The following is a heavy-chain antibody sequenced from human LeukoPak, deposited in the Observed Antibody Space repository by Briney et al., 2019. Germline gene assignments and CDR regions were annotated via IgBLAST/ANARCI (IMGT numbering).Heavy chain of an antibody. V-gene: IGHV4-39*07. CDR2: IYYSGST. D-gene: IGHD6-13*01. CDR1: GGSISSSSYY. Sequence: SETLSLTCTVSGGSISSSSYYWGWIRQPPGKGLEWIGSIYYSGSTNYNPSLKSRVTMSVDTSKNQFSLKLSSVTAADTAVYYCARDEQQLVSDAFDIWGQGTMVTVSS. J-gene: IGHJ3*02. CDR3: ARDEQQLVSDAFDI.